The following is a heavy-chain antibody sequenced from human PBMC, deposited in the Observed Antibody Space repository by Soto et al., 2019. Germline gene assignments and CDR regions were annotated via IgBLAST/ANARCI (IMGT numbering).Heavy chain of an antibody. CDR3: ARATGV. CDR2: IYSGGST. Sequence: EVQLVESGGGLVQPGGSLRLSCAASGITVSNNYMSWVRQPPGKGLEWVSVIYSGGSTYYADSVKGRFTVSRDNFKNTLYLQMNSLRADDTAIYYCARATGVWGQGTLVTVSS. V-gene: IGHV3-66*01. J-gene: IGHJ4*02. D-gene: IGHD4-17*01. CDR1: GITVSNNY.